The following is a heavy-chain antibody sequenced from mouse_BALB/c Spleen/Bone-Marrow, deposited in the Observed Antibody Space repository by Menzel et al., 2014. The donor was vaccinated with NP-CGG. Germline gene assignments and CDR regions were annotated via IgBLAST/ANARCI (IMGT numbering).Heavy chain of an antibody. J-gene: IGHJ4*01. Sequence: EVKLVESGGGLVQPGGSLKLSCAASGFTFSSYSMSWVRQTPEKRLEWVEYISNGGGSTYYPDTVKGRFTISRDNAKNTLYLQMSSLKSEDTAMYYCARQLGLRVDYWGQGSSVTVSS. CDR2: ISNGGGST. CDR1: GFTFSSYS. D-gene: IGHD3-1*01. V-gene: IGHV5-12-2*01. CDR3: ARQLGLRVDY.